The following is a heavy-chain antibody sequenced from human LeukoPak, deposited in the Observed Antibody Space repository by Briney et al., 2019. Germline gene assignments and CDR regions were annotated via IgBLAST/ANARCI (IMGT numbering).Heavy chain of an antibody. CDR3: AELGITMIGGV. J-gene: IGHJ6*04. V-gene: IGHV3-21*01. D-gene: IGHD3-10*02. Sequence: GGSLRLSCAASGFTFISYSMNWVRQAPGKGLEWVSSISSSSSHIYYADSVKGRFTISRDNAKNSLYLQMNSLRAEDTAVYYCAELGITMIGGVWGKGTTVTISS. CDR1: GFTFISYS. CDR2: ISSSSSHI.